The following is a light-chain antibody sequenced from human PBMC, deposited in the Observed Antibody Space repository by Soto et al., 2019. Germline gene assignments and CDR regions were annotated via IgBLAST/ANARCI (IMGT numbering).Light chain of an antibody. V-gene: IGKV1-17*01. CDR1: QGIRND. J-gene: IGKJ4*01. CDR3: LQQSSYTPLT. CDR2: AAS. Sequence: DIQMTQSPSSLSASVGDRVTITCRASQGIRNDLGWFQQNPGKAPNRLIYAASSLQSGVPSRFSASGSGTEFPLTVSSLQPEDSVTYYCLQQSSYTPLTFGGTTRGEIK.